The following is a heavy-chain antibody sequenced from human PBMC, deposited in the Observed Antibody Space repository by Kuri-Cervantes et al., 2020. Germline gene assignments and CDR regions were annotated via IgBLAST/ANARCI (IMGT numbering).Heavy chain of an antibody. V-gene: IGHV4-59*12. CDR1: GGSISSYY. D-gene: IGHD2/OR15-2a*01. CDR3: ARDYSNLGMDV. CDR2: IYYSGST. J-gene: IGHJ6*03. Sequence: GSLRLSCTVSGGSISSYYWSWIRQPPGKGLEWIGYIYYSGSTNYNPSLKSRVTISVDTSKNHFYLKLTSVTAADTAVYYCARDYSNLGMDVWGNGTTVTVSS.